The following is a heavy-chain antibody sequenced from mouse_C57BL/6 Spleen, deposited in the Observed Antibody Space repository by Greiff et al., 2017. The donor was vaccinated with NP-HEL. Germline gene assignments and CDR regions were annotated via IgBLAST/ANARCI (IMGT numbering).Heavy chain of an antibody. CDR1: GYTFTDYY. D-gene: IGHD1-1*01. V-gene: IGHV1-76*01. CDR2: IYPGSGNT. J-gene: IGHJ3*01. Sequence: VQLQQSGAELVRPGASVKLSCKASGYTFTDYYINWVKQRPGQGLEWIARIYPGSGNTYYNEKFKGKATLTAEKSSSTAYMQLSSLTSEDSAVYFCAREGTGSSYVAWFAYWGQGTLVTVSA. CDR3: AREGTGSSYVAWFAY.